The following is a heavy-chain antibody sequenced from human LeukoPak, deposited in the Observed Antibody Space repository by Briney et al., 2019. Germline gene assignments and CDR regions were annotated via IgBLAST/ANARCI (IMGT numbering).Heavy chain of an antibody. D-gene: IGHD2-2*01. CDR3: ATATQPRGYFLH. Sequence: ASVKVSCKASGYTFTTYSLAWVRQAPGLSLEWMGWISVNSGGTNYAQSFQDRVTLTRDTSTNTAYLELRSLRSDDTAIIYCATATQPRGYFLHWGQGTLVTVSS. CDR1: GYTFTTYS. V-gene: IGHV1-18*01. J-gene: IGHJ1*01. CDR2: ISVNSGGT.